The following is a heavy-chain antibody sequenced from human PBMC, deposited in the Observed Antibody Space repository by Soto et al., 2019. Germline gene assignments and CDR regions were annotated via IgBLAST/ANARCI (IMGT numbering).Heavy chain of an antibody. J-gene: IGHJ4*02. V-gene: IGHV3-23*01. CDR1: GFTFSSYA. CDR3: ARYKEKPLMAAAGPNFDY. D-gene: IGHD6-13*01. Sequence: PGGSLRLSCAASGFTFSSYAMSWVRQAPGKGLEWVSAISGSGGSTYYADSVKGRFTISRDTSKNQFSLKLSSVTAADTAVYYCARYKEKPLMAAAGPNFDYWGQGTLVTVSS. CDR2: ISGSGGST.